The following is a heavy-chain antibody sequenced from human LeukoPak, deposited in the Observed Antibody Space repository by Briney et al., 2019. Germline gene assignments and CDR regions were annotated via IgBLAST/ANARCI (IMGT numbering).Heavy chain of an antibody. D-gene: IGHD6-13*01. V-gene: IGHV1-18*01. CDR1: GYTFTSYG. CDR2: ISAYNGNT. Sequence: GASVKVACKASGYTFTSYGISWVRQAAGQGLEWMGWISAYNGNTNYAQKLQGRVTMTADTSTSTAYMELRSLRSDDTAVYYCAREWGYSSSWYVVGYYYGMDVWGQGTTVTVSS. CDR3: AREWGYSSSWYVVGYYYGMDV. J-gene: IGHJ6*02.